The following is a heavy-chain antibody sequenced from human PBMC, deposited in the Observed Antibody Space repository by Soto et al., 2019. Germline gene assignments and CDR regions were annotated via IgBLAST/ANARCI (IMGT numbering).Heavy chain of an antibody. CDR1: GFTFSSYA. D-gene: IGHD4-17*01. CDR2: ISGSGGST. J-gene: IGHJ6*02. V-gene: IGHV3-23*01. Sequence: GGSLRLSCAASGFTFSSYAMSWVRQAPGKGLEWVSAISGSGGSTYYADTVKGRFTISRDNSKNTLYLQMNSLRAEDTAVYYCAKDMRTMTTVSVHYGIDVWGQGTTVTVSS. CDR3: AKDMRTMTTVSVHYGIDV.